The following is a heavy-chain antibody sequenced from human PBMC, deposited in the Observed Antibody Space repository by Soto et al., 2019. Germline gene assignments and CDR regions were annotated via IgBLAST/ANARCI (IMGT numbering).Heavy chain of an antibody. J-gene: IGHJ6*02. D-gene: IGHD6-19*01. V-gene: IGHV3-49*04. CDR2: IRSKAYGGTT. CDR1: GFTFGDYA. CDR3: TRARGIAVAVYYYGMDV. Sequence: GGSLRLSCTASGFTFGDYAMSWVRQAPGKGREWVGFIRSKAYGGTTEYAASVKGRFTISRDDSKSIAYLQMNSLKTEDTAVYYCTRARGIAVAVYYYGMDVWGQGTTVTVSS.